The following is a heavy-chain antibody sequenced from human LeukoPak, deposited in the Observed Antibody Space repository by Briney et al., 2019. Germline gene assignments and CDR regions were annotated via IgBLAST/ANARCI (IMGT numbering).Heavy chain of an antibody. V-gene: IGHV4-59*08. D-gene: IGHD2-15*01. CDR2: IYYSGST. Sequence: SETLSLTCTVSGGSINSYYWSWIRQPPGKGLEWIGYIYYSGSTNYNPSLKSRVTISVDTSNNKFSLKLTSLTAADTAVYYCVRHLSAGRPAFDIWGQGTMATVSS. J-gene: IGHJ3*02. CDR1: GGSINSYY. CDR3: VRHLSAGRPAFDI.